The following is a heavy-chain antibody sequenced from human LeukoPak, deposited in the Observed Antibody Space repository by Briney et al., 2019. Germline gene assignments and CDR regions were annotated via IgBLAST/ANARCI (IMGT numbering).Heavy chain of an antibody. CDR3: ARLARGYDILTGYYAPYYFDY. D-gene: IGHD3-9*01. CDR2: ISAYNGNT. CDR1: GYTFTSYG. V-gene: IGHV1-18*01. Sequence: GASVKVSCKASGYTFTSYGISWVRQAPGQGLEWMGWISAYNGNTNYAQKLQGRVTMTTDTSTSTAYMELRSLRSDDTAVYYCARLARGYDILTGYYAPYYFDYWGQGTLVTVSS. J-gene: IGHJ4*02.